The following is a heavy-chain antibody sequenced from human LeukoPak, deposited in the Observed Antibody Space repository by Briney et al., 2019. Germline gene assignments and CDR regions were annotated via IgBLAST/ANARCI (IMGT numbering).Heavy chain of an antibody. CDR3: ARGEGIRNLDY. CDR1: GFTFSSYA. V-gene: IGHV3-30*13. CDR2: ISYDGNQI. D-gene: IGHD3-10*01. Sequence: GGSLRLSCAASGFTFSSYAMSWVRQAPGKGLEWMAMISYDGNQIYYRDSVKGRFTISRDNSKNRLSLQMNSLTPEDTAVYFCARGEGIRNLDYWGQGSLVTVSS. J-gene: IGHJ4*02.